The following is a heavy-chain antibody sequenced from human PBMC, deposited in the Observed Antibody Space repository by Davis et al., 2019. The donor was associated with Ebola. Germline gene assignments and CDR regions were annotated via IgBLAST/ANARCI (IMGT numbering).Heavy chain of an antibody. V-gene: IGHV1-18*01. CDR1: SYTITSNG. Sequence: ASAKISCKAASYTITSNGISWVRQAPGQGLEWMGWISAYNGNTNYAQKLQGRVTMTTDTSRSTAYMELRSLRSDDTAVYYCARDRPAAIRSVNWFDPWGQGTLVTVSS. CDR2: ISAYNGNT. J-gene: IGHJ5*02. CDR3: ARDRPAAIRSVNWFDP. D-gene: IGHD2-2*02.